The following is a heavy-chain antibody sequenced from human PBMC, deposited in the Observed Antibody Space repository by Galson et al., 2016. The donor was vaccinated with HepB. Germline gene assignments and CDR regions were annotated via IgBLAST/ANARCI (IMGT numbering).Heavy chain of an antibody. V-gene: IGHV3-30-3*01. D-gene: IGHD3-16*02. J-gene: IGHJ6*02. CDR2: ISSDGSNK. Sequence: SLRLSCAASRFTFSTYAMHWVRQAPGKGLEWVAVISSDGSNKYYADSVKGRFTISRDSSKNTLSLQINSLRAEDAAIYYCARDINDYVWGSYRPTANFYGMDVWGQGTTVTVSS. CDR1: RFTFSTYA. CDR3: ARDINDYVWGSYRPTANFYGMDV.